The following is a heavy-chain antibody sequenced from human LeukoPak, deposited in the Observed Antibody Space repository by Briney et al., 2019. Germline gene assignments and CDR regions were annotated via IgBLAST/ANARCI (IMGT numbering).Heavy chain of an antibody. CDR2: VSGDGGST. J-gene: IGHJ4*02. CDR1: GFPFDDYA. CDR3: AKALADRDLPYYYDSSGYYLVLGY. V-gene: IGHV3-43*02. Sequence: GGSLRLSCAASGFPFDDYAMHWVRQAPGKGLEWVSLVSGDGGSTYYADSVKGRFTISRHNSKNSLYLQMNSLRTEDTALYYCAKALADRDLPYYYDSSGYYLVLGYWGQGTLVTVSS. D-gene: IGHD3-22*01.